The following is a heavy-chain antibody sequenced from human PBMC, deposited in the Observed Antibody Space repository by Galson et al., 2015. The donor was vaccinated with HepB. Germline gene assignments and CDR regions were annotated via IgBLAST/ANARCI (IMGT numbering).Heavy chain of an antibody. D-gene: IGHD1-26*01. CDR1: GFSFNNAW. J-gene: IGHJ4*02. CDR2: IKTKTGGGTT. V-gene: IGHV3-15*07. Sequence: SLRLSCAASGFSFNNAWMNWVRQAPGRGLEWVGRIKTKTGGGTTDYAAPVKGRFTISRDDSKNTLYLQMYSLKTVDTAVYYCTSRRPLVGASNFDYWGQGTRVTVSS. CDR3: TSRRPLVGASNFDY.